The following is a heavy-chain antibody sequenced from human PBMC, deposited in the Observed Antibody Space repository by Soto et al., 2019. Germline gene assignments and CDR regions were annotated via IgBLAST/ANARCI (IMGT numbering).Heavy chain of an antibody. J-gene: IGHJ4*02. CDR2: ISGYNGNT. CDR1: GYSFTTYG. V-gene: IGHV1-18*01. D-gene: IGHD3-22*01. Sequence: QIQLVQSGTEVKRSGASVKVSCKTSGYSFTTYGLSWVRQAPGRGLEWVGWISGYNGNTNYAQKFQGTVILTTDTPTTIGYMEIKSLSSDDTAVYYCVRDTYYYHSSGPAPFEYWGQGTQVTVSS. CDR3: VRDTYYYHSSGPAPFEY.